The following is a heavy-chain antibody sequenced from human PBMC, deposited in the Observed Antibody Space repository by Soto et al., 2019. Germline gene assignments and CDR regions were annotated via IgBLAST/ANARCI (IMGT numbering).Heavy chain of an antibody. CDR1: GFTFSSYA. J-gene: IGHJ4*02. D-gene: IGHD1-26*01. CDR2: SSNSGVKT. CDR3: DKGRQWELPLDY. V-gene: IGHV3-23*01. Sequence: EVRLLESGGGLVQPGGSLRLSCIASGFTFSSYAMSWVRQAPGKGLEWVSVSSNSGVKTYYADSVQGRFAISRDNSKSTLYLQMNSLRDDDTAVYFCDKGRQWELPLDYWGQGTLVTVSS.